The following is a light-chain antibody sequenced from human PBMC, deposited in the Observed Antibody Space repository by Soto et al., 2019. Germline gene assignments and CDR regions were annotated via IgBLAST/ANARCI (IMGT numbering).Light chain of an antibody. CDR1: QNLLHIDGYNY. J-gene: IGKJ3*01. CDR3: MQAVYTRT. V-gene: IGKV2-28*01. CDR2: LGS. Sequence: IVVSQSPLSLSVTPGEPASISCRSSQNLLHIDGYNYLDWYLQKPGQSPQLLILLGSYRTSGVPDRFSGSGSGTDVTLRISGVEAEDVGVYYCMQAVYTRTFGPGTKIDIK.